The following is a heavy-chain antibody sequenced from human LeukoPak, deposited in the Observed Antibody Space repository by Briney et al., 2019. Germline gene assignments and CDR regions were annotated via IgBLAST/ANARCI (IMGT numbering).Heavy chain of an antibody. Sequence: ASVKVSCKASGGTFSSYAISWVRQAPGQGLEWMGWINPNSGGTNYAQKFQGRVTMTRDTSISTAYMELSRLRSDDTAVYYCAREGQQLSSVDYWGQGTLVTVSS. V-gene: IGHV1-2*02. CDR2: INPNSGGT. D-gene: IGHD6-13*01. J-gene: IGHJ4*02. CDR3: AREGQQLSSVDY. CDR1: GGTFSSYA.